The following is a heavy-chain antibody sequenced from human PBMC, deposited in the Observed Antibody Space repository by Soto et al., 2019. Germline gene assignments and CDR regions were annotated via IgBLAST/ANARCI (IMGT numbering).Heavy chain of an antibody. CDR3: AKEVRGWLVLFFDY. D-gene: IGHD6-19*01. CDR2: ISYDGSNK. CDR1: GFTFSSYG. V-gene: IGHV3-30*18. Sequence: QVQLVESGGGVVQPGRSLRLSCAASGFTFSSYGMHWVRQAPGKGLEWVAVISYDGSNKYYADSVKGRFTISRDNSKNTLYLQMNSLRAEDTAVYYCAKEVRGWLVLFFDYWGQGTLVTVSS. J-gene: IGHJ4*02.